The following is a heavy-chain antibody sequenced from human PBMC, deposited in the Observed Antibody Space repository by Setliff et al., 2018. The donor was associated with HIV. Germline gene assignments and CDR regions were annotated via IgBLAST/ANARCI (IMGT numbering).Heavy chain of an antibody. CDR2: IYYSGST. J-gene: IGHJ4*02. Sequence: PSETLSLTCTVSGGSISSYYWSWIRQPPGKGLEWIGYIYYSGSTNYNPSLKSRVTISVDTSKNRFSLKLSSVTAADTAVYYCARVGVDVVPAAMGGYFDYWGQGTLVTVSS. V-gene: IGHV4-59*01. CDR1: GGSISSYY. CDR3: ARVGVDVVPAAMGGYFDY. D-gene: IGHD2-2*01.